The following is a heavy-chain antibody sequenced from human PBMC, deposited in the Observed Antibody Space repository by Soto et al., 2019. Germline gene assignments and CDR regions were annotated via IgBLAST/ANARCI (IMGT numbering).Heavy chain of an antibody. CDR3: ARDEAIDY. CDR2: IKQDGGDQ. J-gene: IGHJ4*02. Sequence: PGGSLRLSCATSGFPFDTFALSWVRQAPGKGLEWVANIKQDGGDQYYVDSVKGRFSISRDNAKNSLYLQMNSLRAEDTAVYYCARDEAIDYWGQGTLVTVSS. V-gene: IGHV3-7*03. CDR1: GFPFDTFA.